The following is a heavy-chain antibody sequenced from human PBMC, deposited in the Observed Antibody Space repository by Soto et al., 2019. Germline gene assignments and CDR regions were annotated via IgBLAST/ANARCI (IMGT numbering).Heavy chain of an antibody. Sequence: QVPLVQSGAEVKKPGSSVKVSCKASGVTFSSYAISWVRQAPGQGLEWLGGIIPIFGTANYAQKFQGRVTITADEATSTAYMELSSLRSEDTAVYYCALGELAYCGGDCYPCGYWGQGTLVTVSS. V-gene: IGHV1-69*01. J-gene: IGHJ4*02. D-gene: IGHD2-21*02. CDR3: ALGELAYCGGDCYPCGY. CDR1: GVTFSSYA. CDR2: IIPIFGTA.